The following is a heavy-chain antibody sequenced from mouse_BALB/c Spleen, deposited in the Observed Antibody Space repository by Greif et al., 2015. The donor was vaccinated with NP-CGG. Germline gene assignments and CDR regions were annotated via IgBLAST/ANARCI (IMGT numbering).Heavy chain of an antibody. Sequence: VKLMESGPGLVAPSQSLSITCTVSGFSLTGYGVNWVRQPPGKGLEWLGMIWGDGSTDYNSALKSRLSISKDNSKGQVFLKMNSLQTDDTARYYCARHYARYAMDYWGQGTSVTVSS. CDR3: ARHYARYAMDY. V-gene: IGHV2-6-7*01. D-gene: IGHD1-1*02. J-gene: IGHJ4*01. CDR2: IWGDGST. CDR1: GFSLTGYG.